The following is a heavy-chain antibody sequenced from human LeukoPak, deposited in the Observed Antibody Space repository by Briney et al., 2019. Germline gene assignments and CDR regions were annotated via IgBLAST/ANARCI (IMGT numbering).Heavy chain of an antibody. D-gene: IGHD6-13*01. Sequence: GGSLRLSCAASGFTFRTYLMHWVRQAPGKGLEWVSAISGSGGSTYYADSVKGRFTISRDNSKNTLYLQMNSLRAEDTAVYYCAKGPAAGGYFDYWGQGTLVTVSS. V-gene: IGHV3-23*01. CDR2: ISGSGGST. J-gene: IGHJ4*02. CDR3: AKGPAAGGYFDY. CDR1: GFTFRTYL.